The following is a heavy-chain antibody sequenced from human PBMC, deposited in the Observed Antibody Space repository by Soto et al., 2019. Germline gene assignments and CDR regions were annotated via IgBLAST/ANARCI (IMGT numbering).Heavy chain of an antibody. CDR3: ARDLLHYDFWSGYSAYFYYGMDV. CDR1: GFTFSSYG. V-gene: IGHV3-48*03. D-gene: IGHD3-3*01. CDR2: ISDSGGTV. Sequence: PGGSLRLSCAASGFTFSSYGMNWVRQAPGQGLEWVSYISDSGGTVYYADSVKGRFTVSRDNAQNSVYLQMNSLRTEDTAVYYCARDLLHYDFWSGYSAYFYYGMDVWGPGTTVTVSS. J-gene: IGHJ6*02.